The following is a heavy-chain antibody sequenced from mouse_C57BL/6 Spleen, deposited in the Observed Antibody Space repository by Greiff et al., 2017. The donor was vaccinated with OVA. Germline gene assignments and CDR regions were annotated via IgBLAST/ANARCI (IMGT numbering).Heavy chain of an antibody. Sequence: QVQLQQPGAALVQPGASVKMSCKASGYTFTSYWITWVKQRPGQGLEWIGHIYPGSGSTNYTEKFKGKATRTVDTSSSNAYRQLSSLTSEDTAVDYCAREVELKIFCADWGQGTLVTVSA. CDR2: IYPGSGST. V-gene: IGHV1-55*01. J-gene: IGHJ3*01. CDR1: GYTFTSYW. D-gene: IGHD1-1*01. CDR3: AREVELKIFCAD.